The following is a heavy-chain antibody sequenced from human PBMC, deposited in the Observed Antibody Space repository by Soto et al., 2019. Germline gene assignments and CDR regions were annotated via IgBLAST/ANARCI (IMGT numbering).Heavy chain of an antibody. CDR2: IYHSGST. D-gene: IGHD5-12*01. J-gene: IGHJ4*02. CDR3: ARGAVDIVATIQYYFDY. CDR1: GGSISSGGYS. Sequence: SETLSLTCAVSGGSISSGGYSWSWIRQPPGKGLEWIGYIYHSGSTYYNPSLKSRVTISVDRSKNQFSLKLSSVTAADTAVYYCARGAVDIVATIQYYFDYWGQGTLVTVSS. V-gene: IGHV4-30-2*01.